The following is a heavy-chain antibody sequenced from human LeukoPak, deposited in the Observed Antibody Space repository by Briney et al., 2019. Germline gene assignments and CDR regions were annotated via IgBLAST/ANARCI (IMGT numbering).Heavy chain of an antibody. CDR1: GYTFTSYY. J-gene: IGHJ4*02. D-gene: IGHD6-13*01. Sequence: GASVKVSCKASGYTFTSYYMHWVRQAPGQGLEWMGIINPSGGSTSYAQKFQGRVTMTRDMSTSTVYMELSSLRSEDTAVCYCARAAIRIAAAAYFDYWGQGTLVTVSS. V-gene: IGHV1-46*01. CDR2: INPSGGST. CDR3: ARAAIRIAAAAYFDY.